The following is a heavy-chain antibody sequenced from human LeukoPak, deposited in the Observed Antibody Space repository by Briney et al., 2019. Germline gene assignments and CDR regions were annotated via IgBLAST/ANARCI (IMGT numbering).Heavy chain of an antibody. CDR1: GYTFTGYY. CDR2: INPNSGGT. CDR3: ARGAGKPKSYNWFDP. V-gene: IGHV1-2*02. D-gene: IGHD1-26*01. J-gene: IGHJ5*02. Sequence: ASVKVSCKASGYTFTGYYMHWVRQAPGQGLEWMGWINPNSGGTNYAQKFQGGVTMTRDTSISTAYMELSRLRSDDTAVYYCARGAGKPKSYNWFDPWGQGTLVTVSS.